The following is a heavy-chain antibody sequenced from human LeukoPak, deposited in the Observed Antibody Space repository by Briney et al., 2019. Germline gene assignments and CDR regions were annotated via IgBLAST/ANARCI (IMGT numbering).Heavy chain of an antibody. CDR2: INPNSGGT. CDR3: ARAGSSWYSLLDN. V-gene: IGHV1-2*02. J-gene: IGHJ4*02. Sequence: ASVKVSCKASGYTFTGYYMRWVRQASGQGLEWMGWINPNSGGTNYAQKFQGRVTMTRDTSISTGYMELSRLRSDDTAVCYCARAGSSWYSLLDNWGQGTLVTVSS. CDR1: GYTFTGYY. D-gene: IGHD6-13*01.